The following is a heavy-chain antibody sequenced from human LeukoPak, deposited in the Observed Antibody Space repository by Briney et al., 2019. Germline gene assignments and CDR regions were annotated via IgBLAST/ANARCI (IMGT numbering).Heavy chain of an antibody. CDR3: AREKYGGSNDY. CDR2: IYYSGSS. CDR1: GGSISGYY. Sequence: PSETLSLTCGVSGGSISGYYWSWIQQPPGKGLEWIGYIYYSGSSNYNPSLKSRVTISVDTSNNQFSLRLSSVTAADTAMYYCAREKYGGSNDYWGQGTLVTVSS. J-gene: IGHJ4*02. V-gene: IGHV4-59*01. D-gene: IGHD1-26*01.